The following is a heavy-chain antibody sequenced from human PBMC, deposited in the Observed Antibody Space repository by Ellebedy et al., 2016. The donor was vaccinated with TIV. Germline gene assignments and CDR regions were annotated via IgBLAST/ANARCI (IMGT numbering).Heavy chain of an antibody. V-gene: IGHV3-11*06. CDR1: GFTFSDYY. D-gene: IGHD3-10*01. J-gene: IGHJ4*02. CDR2: ISRSSTHT. Sequence: PGGSLRLSCAASGFTFSDYYMSWIRQAPGKGLEWVSYISRSSTHTNYADSVKGRFTISRDNAKNSLYLQMNSLRAEDTAVYYCARDYYGSGSYQDYWGQGTLVTVSS. CDR3: ARDYYGSGSYQDY.